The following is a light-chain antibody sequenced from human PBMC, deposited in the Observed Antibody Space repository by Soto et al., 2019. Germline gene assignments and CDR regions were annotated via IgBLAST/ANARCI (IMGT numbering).Light chain of an antibody. J-gene: IGKJ4*01. CDR2: AAS. Sequence: DIQMTQSPSSLSASVGDRVTITCRASQSISTYLNWYQQKPGTAPKLLIYAASTLQSGVPSRFSGSGSGTDFTLTITSLRPEDFATYYCQQSYNTPLTFGGGTKVEIK. V-gene: IGKV1-39*01. CDR1: QSISTY. CDR3: QQSYNTPLT.